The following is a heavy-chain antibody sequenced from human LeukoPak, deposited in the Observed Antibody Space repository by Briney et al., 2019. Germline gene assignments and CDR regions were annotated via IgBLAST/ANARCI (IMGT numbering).Heavy chain of an antibody. Sequence: GGSLRLSCAASGFTVSSNYMSWVRQAPGKGLEWVSVIYSGGSTYYADSVKGRFTISRDDSKNTLYLQMNSLRAEDTAVYYCAKGVYYDSSGYRYNYYYMDVWGKGTTVTVSS. D-gene: IGHD3-22*01. CDR1: GFTVSSNY. CDR3: AKGVYYDSSGYRYNYYYMDV. V-gene: IGHV3-53*01. J-gene: IGHJ6*03. CDR2: IYSGGST.